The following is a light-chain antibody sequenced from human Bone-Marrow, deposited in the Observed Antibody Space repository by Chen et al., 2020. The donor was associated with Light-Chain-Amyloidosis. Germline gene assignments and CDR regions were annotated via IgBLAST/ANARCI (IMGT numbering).Light chain of an antibody. Sequence: SYVLTQPSSVSVAPGQTATIACGGNNIGSTSVHWYQQTPGQAPLLVVYDDSDRPSGIPERISGSGSGTIVTLTISGVQAEDEADYYCQSADVTGSYVMFGGGTKLTVL. J-gene: IGLJ3*02. V-gene: IGLV3-21*02. CDR3: QSADVTGSYVM. CDR1: NIGSTS. CDR2: DDS.